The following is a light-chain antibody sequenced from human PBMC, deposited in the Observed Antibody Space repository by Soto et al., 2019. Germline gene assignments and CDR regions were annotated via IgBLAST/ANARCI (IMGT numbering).Light chain of an antibody. CDR3: CSYAGSSTWV. J-gene: IGLJ3*02. CDR1: SRDVGSYNL. CDR2: EVS. V-gene: IGLV2-23*02. Sequence: QSALTQPASVSGSPGQSTTISCTGTSRDVGSYNLVSWYQQHPGKAPKLMIYEVSKRPSGVSNRFSGSKSGNTAFLTISGLQAEDEADYYCCSYAGSSTWVFGGGTQLTVL.